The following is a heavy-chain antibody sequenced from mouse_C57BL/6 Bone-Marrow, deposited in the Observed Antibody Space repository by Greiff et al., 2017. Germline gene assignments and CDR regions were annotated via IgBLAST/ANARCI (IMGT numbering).Heavy chain of an antibody. CDR3: ARGGYYDYDRAWFAY. Sequence: VQLQQPGAELVMPGASVKLSCKASGYTFTSYWMHWVRQRPGQGLEWIGEIDPSDSYTNYNQKFKGKSTLTVDKSSSTAYMQLSSLTSEDSAVYYCARGGYYDYDRAWFAYWGQGTLVTVSA. CDR2: IDPSDSYT. D-gene: IGHD2-4*01. V-gene: IGHV1-69*01. J-gene: IGHJ3*01. CDR1: GYTFTSYW.